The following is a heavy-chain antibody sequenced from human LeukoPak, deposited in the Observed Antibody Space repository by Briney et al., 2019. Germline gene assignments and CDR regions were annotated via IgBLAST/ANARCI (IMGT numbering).Heavy chain of an antibody. CDR1: GGTFSSYA. CDR2: IIPIFGTA. CDR3: ASNEDIVVVPAADLYYYYYGMDV. V-gene: IGHV1-69*13. D-gene: IGHD2-2*01. J-gene: IGHJ6*02. Sequence: SVKVSCKASGGTFSSYAISWVRQAPGQGLEWMGGIIPIFGTANYAQKFQGRVTITADESTSTAYMELSSLRSEDTAVYYCASNEDIVVVPAADLYYYYYGMDVWGQGTTVTVSS.